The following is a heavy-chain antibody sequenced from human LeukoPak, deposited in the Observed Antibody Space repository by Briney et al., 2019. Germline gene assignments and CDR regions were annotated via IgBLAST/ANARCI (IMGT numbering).Heavy chain of an antibody. CDR1: GFTFSSYG. V-gene: IGHV3-30*03. J-gene: IGHJ4*02. Sequence: PGGSLRLSCAASGFTFSSYGMHWVRQAPGKGLEWVAVISYDGSNKYYADSVKGRFTISRDNSKNTLYLQMNSLRAEDTAVYYCARGYGGFPGSFDYWGQGTLVTVSS. CDR3: ARGYGGFPGSFDY. D-gene: IGHD1-26*01. CDR2: ISYDGSNK.